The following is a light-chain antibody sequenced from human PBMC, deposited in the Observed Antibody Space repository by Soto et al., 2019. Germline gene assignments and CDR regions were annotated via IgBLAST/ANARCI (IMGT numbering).Light chain of an antibody. V-gene: IGKV3-15*01. J-gene: IGKJ1*01. Sequence: EIVMTQSPATLSVSPGDRAALSCRASQSVGSNLAWYQQKPGQAPRLLIYGASTRATGIPARFSGSGSGTEFTLTISSLQSEDFAIYFCKQYNTWPPDRTFGQGTKVEIK. CDR3: KQYNTWPPDRT. CDR2: GAS. CDR1: QSVGSN.